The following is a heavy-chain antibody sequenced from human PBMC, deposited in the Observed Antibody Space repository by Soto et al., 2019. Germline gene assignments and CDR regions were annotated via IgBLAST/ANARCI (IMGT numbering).Heavy chain of an antibody. Sequence: GGSLRLSCADSGLTFITSGMHWVRQAPGKGLEWVAVISYDGSNKYYRDSVKGRFTISRDNSKNTLYLQMNSLRLEDTDVYYCAKVARTPAMVTPPSLFGLGGWGQGSTVTVSS. CDR1: GLTFITSG. V-gene: IGHV3-30*18. J-gene: IGHJ6*02. CDR2: ISYDGSNK. D-gene: IGHD5-18*01. CDR3: AKVARTPAMVTPPSLFGLGG.